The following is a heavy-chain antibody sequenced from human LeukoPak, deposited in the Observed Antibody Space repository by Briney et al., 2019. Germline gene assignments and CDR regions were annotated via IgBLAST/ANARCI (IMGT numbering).Heavy chain of an antibody. J-gene: IGHJ6*03. V-gene: IGHV4-39*07. CDR3: ASTYYDFWSGYWGYYYYMDV. CDR2: IYYSGST. Sequence: PSETLSLTCTVSGGSISSSSYYWGWIRQPPGKGLEWIGSIYYSGSTYYNPSLKSRVTISVDTSKNQFSLKLSSVTAADTAVYYCASTYYDFWSGYWGYYYYMDVWGKGTTVTVSS. D-gene: IGHD3-3*01. CDR1: GGSISSSSYY.